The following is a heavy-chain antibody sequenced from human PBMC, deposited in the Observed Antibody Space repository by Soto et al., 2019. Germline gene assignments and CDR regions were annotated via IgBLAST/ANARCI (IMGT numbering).Heavy chain of an antibody. CDR1: GGSISSYY. CDR3: ARDLPHDYSNYRMDV. Sequence: SETLSLTCTVSGGSISSYYWSWIRQPPGKGLEWIGYIYYSGSTNYNPSLKSRVTISVDTSKNQFSLKLSSVTAADTAVYYCARDLPHDYSNYRMDVWGQGTTVTVSS. J-gene: IGHJ6*02. V-gene: IGHV4-59*01. D-gene: IGHD4-4*01. CDR2: IYYSGST.